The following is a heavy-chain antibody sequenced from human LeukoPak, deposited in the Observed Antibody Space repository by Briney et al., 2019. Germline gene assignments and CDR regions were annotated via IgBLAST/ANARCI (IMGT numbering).Heavy chain of an antibody. Sequence: ASAKASCKASGYTFTSYYMHWVRQAPGQGLEWMGIINPSGGSTSYAQKFQGIVTMTRDTSTSTVYMELSSLRSEDTVVYYWARDRPAAGTLDYWGQGTLVTVSS. D-gene: IGHD6-13*01. J-gene: IGHJ4*02. CDR1: GYTFTSYY. CDR3: ARDRPAAGTLDY. CDR2: INPSGGST. V-gene: IGHV1-46*01.